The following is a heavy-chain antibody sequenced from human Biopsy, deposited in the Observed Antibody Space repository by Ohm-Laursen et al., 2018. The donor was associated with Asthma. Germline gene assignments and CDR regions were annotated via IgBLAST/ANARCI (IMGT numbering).Heavy chain of an antibody. J-gene: IGHJ4*02. CDR3: ARDGREYIYGGEGFDY. D-gene: IGHD3-16*01. Sequence: SLRLSCSASGFTFSTSSMSWVRQPPGKGLEWVATIKQDGNEKYYVDSVRGRFTISRDNAKNSLYLQMNSLRAEDTAVYYCARDGREYIYGGEGFDYWGQGTLVTVSS. CDR1: GFTFSTSS. V-gene: IGHV3-7*05. CDR2: IKQDGNEK.